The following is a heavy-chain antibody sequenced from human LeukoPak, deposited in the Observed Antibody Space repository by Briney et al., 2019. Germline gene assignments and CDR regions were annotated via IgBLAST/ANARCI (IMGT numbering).Heavy chain of an antibody. J-gene: IGHJ4*02. CDR1: GGTFSSYA. Sequence: SVKVSCKASGGTFSSYAISWVRQAPGQGLEWMGGIIPIFGTANYAQKFQGRVTITADESTSTAYMELSSLRSEDTAVYFCARVTSPARRGRTLVAAAATPFDYWGQGTLVTVSS. CDR2: IIPIFGTA. CDR3: ARVTSPARRGRTLVAAAATPFDY. V-gene: IGHV1-69*01. D-gene: IGHD2-15*01.